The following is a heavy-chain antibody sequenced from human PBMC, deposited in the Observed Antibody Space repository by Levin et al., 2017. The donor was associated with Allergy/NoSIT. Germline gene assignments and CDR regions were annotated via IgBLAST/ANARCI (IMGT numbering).Heavy chain of an antibody. J-gene: IGHJ4*02. CDR1: GFTFSSFW. V-gene: IGHV3-7*01. Sequence: GASVKVSCAASGFTFSSFWMSWVRQAPGKGLEWVANIKQDGSEKYYVDSVRGRFTISRDNAKNSLYLQMNSLRAEDTAVYYCAGDFTYWGQGTLVTVSS. CDR3: AGDFTY. CDR2: IKQDGSEK.